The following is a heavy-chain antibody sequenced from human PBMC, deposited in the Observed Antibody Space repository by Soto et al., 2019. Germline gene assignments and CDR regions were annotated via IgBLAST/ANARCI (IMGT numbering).Heavy chain of an antibody. CDR2: IYYSGST. D-gene: IGHD3-3*01. Sequence: SETLSLTCTVSGGSISSSSYYWGWIRQPPGKGLEWIGSIYYSGSTYYNPSLKSRVTISVDTSKNQFSLKLSSVTAADTAVYYCASVITIFDHFDYWGQGTLVTVSS. CDR3: ASVITIFDHFDY. V-gene: IGHV4-39*01. J-gene: IGHJ4*02. CDR1: GGSISSSSYY.